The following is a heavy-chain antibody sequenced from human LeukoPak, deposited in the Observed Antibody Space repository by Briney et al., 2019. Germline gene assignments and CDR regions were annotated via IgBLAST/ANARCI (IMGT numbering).Heavy chain of an antibody. Sequence: GASVKVSYKASGYTFTSYGISWVRQAPGQGLEWMGWISAYNGNTNYAQKLQGRVTMTTDTSTSTAYMELRSLRSDDTAVYYCARALYYYDSSGYYCDYWGQGTLVTVSS. CDR3: ARALYYYDSSGYYCDY. CDR1: GYTFTSYG. J-gene: IGHJ4*02. V-gene: IGHV1-18*01. D-gene: IGHD3-22*01. CDR2: ISAYNGNT.